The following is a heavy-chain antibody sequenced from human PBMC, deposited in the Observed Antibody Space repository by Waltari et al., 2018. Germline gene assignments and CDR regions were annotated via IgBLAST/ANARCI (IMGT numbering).Heavy chain of an antibody. Sequence: QVQLQQWGAGLLKPSETLSLTCAVYGGSFSGYYWSWIRQPPGKGLEWIGEINHSGSTNYNPALKSRVTISVDTSKNQFSLKLSSVTAADTAVYYCARGWGHYGGYGEVYFQHWGQGTLVTVSS. D-gene: IGHD4-17*01. CDR2: INHSGST. J-gene: IGHJ1*01. CDR1: GGSFSGYY. V-gene: IGHV4-34*01. CDR3: ARGWGHYGGYGEVYFQH.